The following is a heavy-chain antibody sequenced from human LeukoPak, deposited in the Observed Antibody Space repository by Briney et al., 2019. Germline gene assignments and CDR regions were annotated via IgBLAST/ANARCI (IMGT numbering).Heavy chain of an antibody. Sequence: PGGSLRLSCAASGFTFSSYSMNWVRQAPGKGLEWVSSISSSSYIYYADSVKGRFTISRDNAKNSLYLQMNSLRAEDTAVYYRARDPSRDAFDIWGQGTIVTVSS. CDR3: ARDPSRDAFDI. CDR2: ISSSSYI. J-gene: IGHJ3*02. V-gene: IGHV3-21*01. CDR1: GFTFSSYS.